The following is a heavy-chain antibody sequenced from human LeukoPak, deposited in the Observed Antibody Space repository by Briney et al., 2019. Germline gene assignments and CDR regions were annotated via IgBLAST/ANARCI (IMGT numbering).Heavy chain of an antibody. J-gene: IGHJ4*02. V-gene: IGHV3-43*01. Sequence: PGGSLRLSCAASGFTFHDHTMHWVRQGPGKRLEWVALTTWDGDVTHYADSVKGRFTISRDNGKNSLFLQMNSVTTEDTALYYCTKDAAYSSSWFGYFDYWGQGTLVTVSS. CDR2: TTWDGDVT. D-gene: IGHD6-13*01. CDR3: TKDAAYSSSWFGYFDY. CDR1: GFTFHDHT.